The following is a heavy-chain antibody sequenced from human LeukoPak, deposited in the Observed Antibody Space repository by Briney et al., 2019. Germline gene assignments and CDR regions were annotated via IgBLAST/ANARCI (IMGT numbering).Heavy chain of an antibody. CDR3: ARSREDYGNHDDAFDI. J-gene: IGHJ3*02. CDR2: IYYSGSS. V-gene: IGHV4-31*03. D-gene: IGHD4-11*01. Sequence: SETLSLTCTVSGDSISSGGYYWTWIRQHPGEGLEWIGYIYYSGSSYYNPSLKSRVTISVNTSKTQFSLKLTSVTAADTAVYYCARSREDYGNHDDAFDIWGQGTMVTVSS. CDR1: GDSISSGGYY.